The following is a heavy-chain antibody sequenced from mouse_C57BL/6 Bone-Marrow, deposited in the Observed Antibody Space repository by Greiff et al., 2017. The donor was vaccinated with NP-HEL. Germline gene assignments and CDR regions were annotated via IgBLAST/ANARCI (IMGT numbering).Heavy chain of an antibody. CDR3: ARWGANWDCDY. D-gene: IGHD4-1*01. CDR2: IDPSDSYT. Sequence: QVQLQQSGAELVMPGASVKLSCKASGYTFTSYWMHWVKQRPGQGLEWIGEIDPSDSYTNYNQKFKGKSTLTVDKSSSTAYMQLSSLTSEDSAVYYCARWGANWDCDYWGQGTTLTVSS. CDR1: GYTFTSYW. V-gene: IGHV1-69*01. J-gene: IGHJ2*01.